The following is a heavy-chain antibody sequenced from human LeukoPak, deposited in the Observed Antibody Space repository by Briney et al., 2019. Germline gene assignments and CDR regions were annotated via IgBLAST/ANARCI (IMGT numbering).Heavy chain of an antibody. Sequence: SETLSLTCTVSGYSISSGYYWGWIRQPPGKGLEWIGSTYHSGSTYYNPSLKSRVTISVDTSKNQFSLKLSSVTAADTAVYYCARDGARSIVVVPAAILDWGQGTLVTVSS. CDR2: TYHSGST. CDR3: ARDGARSIVVVPAAILD. D-gene: IGHD2-2*02. CDR1: GYSISSGYY. V-gene: IGHV4-38-2*02. J-gene: IGHJ4*02.